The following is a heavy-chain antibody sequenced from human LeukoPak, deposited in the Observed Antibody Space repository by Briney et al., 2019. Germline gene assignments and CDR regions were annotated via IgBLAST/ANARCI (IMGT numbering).Heavy chain of an antibody. CDR3: ARGFPYDDPTEGYYYLMDV. J-gene: IGHJ6*02. CDR1: GFTFSSYP. D-gene: IGHD4-17*01. Sequence: QPGRSLRLSCAASGFTFSSYPMHWVRQAPGKGLEWVSVISYDGSNKYYADSVKGRFIISRDNSKNMFYVQINSLRPEDTAVYYCARGFPYDDPTEGYYYLMDVWGQGTTVTVSS. CDR2: ISYDGSNK. V-gene: IGHV3-30-3*01.